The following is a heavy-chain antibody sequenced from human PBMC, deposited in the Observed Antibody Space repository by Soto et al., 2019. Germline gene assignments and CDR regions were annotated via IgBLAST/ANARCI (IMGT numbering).Heavy chain of an antibody. CDR2: IYSGGST. CDR3: ATERWEYSSSSSLLVDY. V-gene: IGHV3-53*01. Sequence: PGGSLRLSCAASGFTFSSYAMSWVRQAPGKGLEWVSVIYSGGSTYYADSVKGRFTISRDNSKNTLYLQMNSLRAEDTAVYYCATERWEYSSSSSLLVDYWGQGALVTVSS. D-gene: IGHD6-6*01. J-gene: IGHJ4*02. CDR1: GFTFSSYA.